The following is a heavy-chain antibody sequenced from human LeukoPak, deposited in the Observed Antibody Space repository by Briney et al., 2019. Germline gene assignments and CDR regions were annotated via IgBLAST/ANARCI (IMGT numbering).Heavy chain of an antibody. D-gene: IGHD3-22*01. V-gene: IGHV7-4-1*02. CDR1: GYTFTSYA. CDR2: INTNTGNP. Sequence: GASVKVSCKASGYTFTSYAMNWVRQAPGQGLEWMGWINTNTGNPTYAQGFTGRFVFSLDTSVSTAYLQISSLKAEDTAVYYCAREDLSIIGDYDSSGWFDYWGQGTLVTVSS. CDR3: AREDLSIIGDYDSSGWFDY. J-gene: IGHJ4*02.